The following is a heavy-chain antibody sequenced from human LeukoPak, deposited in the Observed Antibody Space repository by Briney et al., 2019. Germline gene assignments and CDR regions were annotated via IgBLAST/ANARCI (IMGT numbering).Heavy chain of an antibody. CDR2: IRYDGNGE. J-gene: IGHJ4*02. V-gene: IGHV3-30*02. CDR3: AKGGDGYNYGSYFDY. D-gene: IGHD5-24*01. CDR1: GFTFSSYG. Sequence: GGSLRLSCAASGFTFSSYGMHWVRQAPGKGLEWVAFIRYDGNGEFYVDSVKGRFTISRDNSKNTLYLQMNSLRAEDTAVYYCAKGGDGYNYGSYFDYWGQGTLVTVSS.